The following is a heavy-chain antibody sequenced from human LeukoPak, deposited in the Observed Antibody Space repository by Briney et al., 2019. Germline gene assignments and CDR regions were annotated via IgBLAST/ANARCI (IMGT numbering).Heavy chain of an antibody. J-gene: IGHJ4*02. V-gene: IGHV3-64*01. CDR3: ARGLGVVVPAANFDY. D-gene: IGHD2-2*01. CDR1: GFTFNNYA. Sequence: GGSLRLSYAASGFTFNNYAMHWVRQAPGKGLEYVSAISSNGGSTYYANSVKGRFTISRDNSKNTLSLQMGSLRSEDMAVYYCARGLGVVVPAANFDYWGQGTLVTVSS. CDR2: ISSNGGST.